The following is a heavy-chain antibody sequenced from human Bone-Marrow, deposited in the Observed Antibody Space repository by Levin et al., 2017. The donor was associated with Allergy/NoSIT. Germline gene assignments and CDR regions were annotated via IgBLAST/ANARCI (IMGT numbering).Heavy chain of an antibody. Sequence: PGGSLRLSCAASGFTFRNYWMHWVRQAPGKGLVWVSRISNDESITNYADSVKGRSTISRDNAKNTVDLQMNSLRAEDTAIYYCVRGMAAVARDSFEIWGQGTVVTVSS. D-gene: IGHD5-24*01. CDR1: GFTFRNYW. CDR3: VRGMAAVARDSFEI. J-gene: IGHJ3*02. CDR2: ISNDESIT. V-gene: IGHV3-74*01.